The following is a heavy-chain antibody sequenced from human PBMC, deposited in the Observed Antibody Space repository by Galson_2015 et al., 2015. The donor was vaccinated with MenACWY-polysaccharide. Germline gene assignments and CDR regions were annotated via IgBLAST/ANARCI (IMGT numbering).Heavy chain of an antibody. CDR2: LHYSGIA. CDR3: ARDLGHGGDSDF. D-gene: IGHD4-23*01. CDR1: GDSLTNPNFH. V-gene: IGHV4-39*07. Sequence: ETLSLTCTVSGDSLTNPNFHWGWIRQPPGKGLEWIGSLHYSGIANYNPSLKSRITISSATSKNQFFLKLTSVTAADTAVYYCARDLGHGGDSDFWGQGILVTVSS. J-gene: IGHJ4*02.